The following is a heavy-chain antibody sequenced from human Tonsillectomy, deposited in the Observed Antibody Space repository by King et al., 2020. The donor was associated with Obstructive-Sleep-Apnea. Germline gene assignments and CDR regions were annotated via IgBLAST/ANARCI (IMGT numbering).Heavy chain of an antibody. D-gene: IGHD6-13*01. V-gene: IGHV3-7*01. Sequence: VQLVESGGGLVQPGGSLRLSCAASGFTFSSYWMSWVRPAPGTGVEGVANIKQDGSEKYYVDSVKGRFTIPRDNAKNSLYLQMNSLRAEDTAVYYCARNPESIAAAGTGWFDPWGQGTLVTVSS. CDR1: GFTFSSYW. J-gene: IGHJ5*02. CDR2: IKQDGSEK. CDR3: ARNPESIAAAGTGWFDP.